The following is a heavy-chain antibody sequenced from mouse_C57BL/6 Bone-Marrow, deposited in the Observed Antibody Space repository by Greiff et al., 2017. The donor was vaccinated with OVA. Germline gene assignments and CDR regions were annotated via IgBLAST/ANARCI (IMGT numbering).Heavy chain of an antibody. J-gene: IGHJ1*03. CDR2: ISSGGSYT. V-gene: IGHV5-6*02. Sequence: EVMLVESGGDLVKPGGSLKLSCAASGFTFSSYGMSWVRQTPDKRLEWVATISSGGSYTYYPDSVKGRFTISRDNAKNTLYLQMSSLKSEDTAMYDCAKLYDYDWYFDVWGTGTTVTVSS. CDR3: AKLYDYDWYFDV. CDR1: GFTFSSYG. D-gene: IGHD2-4*01.